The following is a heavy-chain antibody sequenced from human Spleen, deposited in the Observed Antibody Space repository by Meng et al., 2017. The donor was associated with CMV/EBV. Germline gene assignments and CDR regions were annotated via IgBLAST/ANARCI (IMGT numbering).Heavy chain of an antibody. CDR2: IWLDGSKK. J-gene: IGHJ4*02. CDR3: ARGPTDSGD. CDR1: GFSFRNYG. V-gene: IGHV3-33*01. D-gene: IGHD1-14*01. Sequence: GESLKISCAGSGFSFRNYGMHWVRQAPGKGLEWVAVIWLDGSKKYYADSVKGRFTISRDNSKSMLYLQIHSLRAEDTAVYYCARGPTDSGDWGQGTLVTVSS.